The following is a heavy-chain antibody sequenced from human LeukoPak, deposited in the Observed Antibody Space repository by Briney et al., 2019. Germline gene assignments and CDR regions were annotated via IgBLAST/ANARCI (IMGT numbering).Heavy chain of an antibody. V-gene: IGHV4-34*01. CDR1: GGSFGGYY. CDR2: INHSGST. CDR3: ARGAVAGPKDWFDP. Sequence: SETLSLTCAVYGGSFGGYYWSWIRQPPGKGLEWIGEINHSGSTNYNPSLKSRVTISVDTSKNQFSLKLSSVTAADTAVYYCARGAVAGPKDWFDPWGQGTLVTVSS. J-gene: IGHJ5*02. D-gene: IGHD6-19*01.